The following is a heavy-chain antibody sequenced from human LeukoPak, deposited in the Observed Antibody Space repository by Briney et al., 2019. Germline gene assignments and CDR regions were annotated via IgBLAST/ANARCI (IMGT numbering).Heavy chain of an antibody. D-gene: IGHD3-22*01. J-gene: IGHJ4*02. CDR3: ARDFMAYYYDSSGYSNDDSPIDY. CDR1: GYTFTSYG. V-gene: IGHV1-18*01. CDR2: ISAYNGNT. Sequence: GASVQVSCKAPGYTFTSYGISWVRQAPGQWLEWMGWISAYNGNTNYAQKLQGRVTMTTDTSTSTAYMELRSLRSDDTAVYYCARDFMAYYYDSSGYSNDDSPIDYWGQGTLVTVSS.